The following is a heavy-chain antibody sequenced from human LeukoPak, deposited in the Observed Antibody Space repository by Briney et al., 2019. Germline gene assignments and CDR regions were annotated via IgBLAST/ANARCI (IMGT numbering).Heavy chain of an antibody. D-gene: IGHD3-10*01. CDR1: GASISSSSYY. CDR2: IYYSGST. CDR3: ARDQRYYGSGSYDAFDI. J-gene: IGHJ3*02. V-gene: IGHV4-61*01. Sequence: SETLSLTCTVSGASISSSSYYWGWIRQPPGKGLEWIGYIYYSGSTNYNPSLKSRVTISVDTSKNQFSLKLSSVTAADTAVYYCARDQRYYGSGSYDAFDIWGQGTMVTVSS.